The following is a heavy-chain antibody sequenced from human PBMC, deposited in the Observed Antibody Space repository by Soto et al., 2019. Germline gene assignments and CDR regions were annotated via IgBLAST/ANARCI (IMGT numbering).Heavy chain of an antibody. V-gene: IGHV4-31*03. D-gene: IGHD1-1*01. CDR2: IYYSGST. J-gene: IGHJ1*01. CDR1: GFSISSGAYY. Sequence: SETLSLTCTVSGFSISSGAYYWSWIRQHPGKGLEWIGCIYYSGSTYYNPSLKSRVTISVDTSKNQFSLKLSSVTAADPAVYYCARGAGGVETLENPVEYSQHWGQGTLVTVSS. CDR3: ARGAGGVETLENPVEYSQH.